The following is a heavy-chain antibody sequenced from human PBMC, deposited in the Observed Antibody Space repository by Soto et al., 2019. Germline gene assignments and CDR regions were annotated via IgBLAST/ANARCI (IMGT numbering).Heavy chain of an antibody. CDR3: ARPKGSYSSGYYYFDY. CDR2: IIPLFGTA. D-gene: IGHD6-19*01. Sequence: SVKVSCKTSGGTFSTYAIYWVRQAPGQGLEWMGAIIPLFGTANYAQKFQGRVTITADESTSTASMELGSLRSEDTAVYYCARPKGSYSSGYYYFDYWGQGTLVTVSS. J-gene: IGHJ4*02. CDR1: GGTFSTYA. V-gene: IGHV1-69*13.